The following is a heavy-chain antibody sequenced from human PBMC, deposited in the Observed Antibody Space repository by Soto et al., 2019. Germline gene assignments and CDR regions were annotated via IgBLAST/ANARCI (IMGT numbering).Heavy chain of an antibody. V-gene: IGHV4-30-2*01. CDR2: IYHSGST. CDR3: ARESDYYDSSGYFDY. J-gene: IGHJ4*02. D-gene: IGHD3-22*01. CDR1: GCSISSGGYS. Sequence: PSETLSLTCAVSGCSISSGGYSWIWIRQPPGKGLEWIGYIYHSGSTYYNPSLKSRVTISVDRSKNQFSLKLSSVTAADTAVYYCARESDYYDSSGYFDYWGQGTLVTVS.